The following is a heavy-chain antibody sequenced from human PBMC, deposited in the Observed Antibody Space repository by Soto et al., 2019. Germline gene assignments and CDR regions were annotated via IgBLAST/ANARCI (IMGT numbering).Heavy chain of an antibody. CDR1: GGSISSSSYY. CDR2: IYYSGST. D-gene: IGHD6-13*01. V-gene: IGHV4-39*01. CDR3: ARLVPRVAAAGTGDWFDP. Sequence: PSETLSLTCTVSGGSISSSSYYWGWIRQPPGKGLEWIGSIYYSGSTYYNPSLKSRVTISVDTSKNQFSLKLSSVTAADTAVYYCARLVPRVAAAGTGDWFDPWGQGTSVTAPQ. J-gene: IGHJ5*02.